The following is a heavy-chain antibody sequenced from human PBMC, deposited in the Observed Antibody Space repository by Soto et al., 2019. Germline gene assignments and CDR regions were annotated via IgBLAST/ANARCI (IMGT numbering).Heavy chain of an antibody. CDR3: ARASLTIFGVVIVEFNWFDP. V-gene: IGHV4-30-4*01. CDR2: IYYSGST. CDR1: GGSISSGDYY. D-gene: IGHD3-3*01. J-gene: IGHJ5*02. Sequence: PSETLSLTCTVSGGSISSGDYYWSWIRQPPGKGLEWIGYIYYSGSTYYNPSLKSRVTISVDTSKNQFSLKLSSVTAADTAVYYCARASLTIFGVVIVEFNWFDPWGQGTLGTVSS.